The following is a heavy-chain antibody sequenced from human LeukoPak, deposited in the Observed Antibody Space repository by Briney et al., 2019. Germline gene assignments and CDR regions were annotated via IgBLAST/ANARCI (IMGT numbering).Heavy chain of an antibody. CDR2: IIPIFGTA. V-gene: IGHV1-69*05. Sequence: GASVKVSCKASGGTFSSYAISWVRQAPGQGLEWMGGIIPIFGTANYAQKFQGRVTITTDESTSTAYMELSSLRSEDTAVYYCARERGESLRIDNAFDIWGQGTMVTVSS. CDR1: GGTFSSYA. J-gene: IGHJ3*02. D-gene: IGHD2-21*01. CDR3: ARERGESLRIDNAFDI.